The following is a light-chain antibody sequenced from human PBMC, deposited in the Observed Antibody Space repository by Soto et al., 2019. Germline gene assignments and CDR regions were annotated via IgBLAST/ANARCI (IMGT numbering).Light chain of an antibody. CDR1: QSVSSSY. CDR3: QQYGKSPWT. Sequence: EIVLTQSPGTLSLSPGERATLSCMARQSVSSSYLAWHQRKPGQAPRLLMYGVSTRATGIPDRFSGSGSGADFSLTLSRLEPEDCAVYYCQQYGKSPWTFGQGTKVEIK. J-gene: IGKJ1*01. V-gene: IGKV3-20*01. CDR2: GVS.